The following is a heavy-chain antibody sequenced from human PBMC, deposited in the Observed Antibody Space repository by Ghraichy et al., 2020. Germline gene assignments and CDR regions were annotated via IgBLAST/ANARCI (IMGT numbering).Heavy chain of an antibody. J-gene: IGHJ4*02. CDR2: IYWNDDK. CDR3: AHMAYCSGGSCYQPFDY. D-gene: IGHD2-15*01. Sequence: SGPTLVKPTQTLTLTCTFSGFSLSTSGVGVDWIRQPPGKALEWLALIYWNDDKRYSPSLKSRLTITKDTSKKQVVLTMTNMDPVDTATYYCAHMAYCSGGSCYQPFDYWGKGTLVTVSS. V-gene: IGHV2-5*01. CDR1: GFSLSTSGVG.